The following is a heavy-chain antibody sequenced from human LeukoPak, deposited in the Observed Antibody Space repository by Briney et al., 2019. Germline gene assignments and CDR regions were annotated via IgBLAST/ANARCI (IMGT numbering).Heavy chain of an antibody. V-gene: IGHV3-7*01. CDR3: AGDIRLGASYFDY. J-gene: IGHJ4*02. CDR1: AFSFSKYW. Sequence: GGSLRPSCLASAFSFSKYWISCVRQAAGEGLEWVANIQARGSESFYVDSVKGRFIISRDNAKNSLYLQMRSLRAEDKAVYYCAGDIRLGASYFDYWGQGSLVIVSS. D-gene: IGHD3-16*01. CDR2: IQARGSES.